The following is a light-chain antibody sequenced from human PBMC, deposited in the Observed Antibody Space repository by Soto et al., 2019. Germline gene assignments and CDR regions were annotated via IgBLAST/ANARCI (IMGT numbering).Light chain of an antibody. CDR2: DVS. CDR1: SSDVGTYNY. Sequence: QSALTQPASVSGSPGQSITISCTGTSSDVGTYNYVSWYQQHPGRAPKLMIYDVSNRPSGVSNRFSGSKSGNTASLTISGLQAEYEADYYCSSYTSSSTYVFGNGTKLTVL. J-gene: IGLJ1*01. V-gene: IGLV2-14*01. CDR3: SSYTSSSTYV.